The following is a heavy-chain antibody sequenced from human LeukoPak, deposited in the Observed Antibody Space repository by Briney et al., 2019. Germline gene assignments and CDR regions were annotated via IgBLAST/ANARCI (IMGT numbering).Heavy chain of an antibody. J-gene: IGHJ6*03. Sequence: PGGSLRLSCAASGFTFSNAWMSWVRQAPGKGLEWVGRIKSKTDGGTTDYAAPVKGRFTISRDDSKNTLYLQMNSLKTVDTAVYYCTTDLHTSCYTRRLRSLACYYYMDVWGKGTTVTVSS. CDR1: GFTFSNAW. V-gene: IGHV3-15*01. D-gene: IGHD2-2*02. CDR3: TTDLHTSCYTRRLRSLACYYYMDV. CDR2: IKSKTDGGTT.